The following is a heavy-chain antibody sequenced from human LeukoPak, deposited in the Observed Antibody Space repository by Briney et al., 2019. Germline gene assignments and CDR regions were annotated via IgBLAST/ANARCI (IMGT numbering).Heavy chain of an antibody. Sequence: ASVKVSCKASGYTFTSYDINWARQATGQGLEWMGWMNPNSGNTDYAPKFQGRVTMTRNTSITTAYMELSSLRSEDTAVYYCARAQRYCAGTSCYAPVAYWGQGTLVTVSS. D-gene: IGHD2-2*01. CDR3: ARAQRYCAGTSCYAPVAY. CDR2: MNPNSGNT. V-gene: IGHV1-8*01. CDR1: GYTFTSYD. J-gene: IGHJ4*02.